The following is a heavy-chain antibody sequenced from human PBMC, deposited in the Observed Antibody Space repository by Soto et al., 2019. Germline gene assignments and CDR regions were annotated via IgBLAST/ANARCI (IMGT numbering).Heavy chain of an antibody. Sequence: PGGSLRLSCAASGFSLTNYGMNWVRQAPGKGLEWISSIGGSSSAIFHADSVKGRFTISRDSAKNSLYLQMNSLRAEDTAVYYCARSPGYDILTGANWFDPWGQGTLVTVSS. D-gene: IGHD3-9*01. V-gene: IGHV3-48*01. CDR3: ARSPGYDILTGANWFDP. J-gene: IGHJ5*02. CDR2: IGGSSSAI. CDR1: GFSLTNYG.